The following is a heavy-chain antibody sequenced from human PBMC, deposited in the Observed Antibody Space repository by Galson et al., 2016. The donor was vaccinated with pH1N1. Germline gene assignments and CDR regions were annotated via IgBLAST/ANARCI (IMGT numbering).Heavy chain of an antibody. Sequence: ETLSLTCAVSGGSLGGFYWTWVRQSPGVGLEWIGEVNHSGTTNYNPSLRGRVTISVDSSHQFSLTLTSVTAADTAVYYCARKRGGYNRDLHFYYYYYMDVWAKGTTVTVSS. J-gene: IGHJ6*03. CDR2: VNHSGTT. D-gene: IGHD1-14*01. V-gene: IGHV4-34*01. CDR3: ARKRGGYNRDLHFYYYYYMDV. CDR1: GGSLGGFY.